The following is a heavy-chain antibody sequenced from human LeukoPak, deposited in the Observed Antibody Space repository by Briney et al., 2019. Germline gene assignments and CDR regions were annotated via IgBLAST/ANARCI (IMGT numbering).Heavy chain of an antibody. V-gene: IGHV1-8*01. CDR2: MNPNSGNT. J-gene: IGHJ4*02. Sequence: ASVKVSCKASGYTFTSYDINWVRQATGQGLEWMGWMNPNSGNTGYAQKFQGRVTMTRNTSISTAYMELSSLRSKDTAVYYCARGTRRYFDWLHFNRGGYFDYWSQRTLVTVSS. CDR1: GYTFTSYD. CDR3: ARGTRRYFDWLHFNRGGYFDY. D-gene: IGHD3-9*01.